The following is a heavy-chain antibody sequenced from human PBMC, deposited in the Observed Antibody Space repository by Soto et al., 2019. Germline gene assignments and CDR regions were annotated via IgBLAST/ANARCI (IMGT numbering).Heavy chain of an antibody. Sequence: QVQLVQSGAEVKKSGASVKVSCKPSGYSFSDYVIKWVRQAPGQGLEWVAWINPKNAATNYAKKVQGRVSLTWDTSSTTADMELTRLRPDDTAVYYCARIKWGRKYYSDMDVWGQGTPVIVSS. CDR3: ARIKWGRKYYSDMDV. D-gene: IGHD1-26*01. CDR1: GYSFSDYV. V-gene: IGHV1-2*02. CDR2: INPKNAAT. J-gene: IGHJ6*02.